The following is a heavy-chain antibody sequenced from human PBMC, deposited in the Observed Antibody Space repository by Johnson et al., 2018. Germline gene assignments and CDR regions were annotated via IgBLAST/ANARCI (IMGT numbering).Heavy chain of an antibody. CDR1: GFTFSSYA. V-gene: IGHV3-30-3*01. J-gene: IGHJ6*03. Sequence: QVQLVQSGGGVVQPGRSLRLSCAASGFTFSSYAMHWVRQAPGKGLEWVAVISYDGSNKYYADSVKGRFTISRDNSKNTLYLQMNSLRAEDTAVYYCARDAVDERDYYMDVWGKGTTVTVSS. D-gene: IGHD1-1*01. CDR3: ARDAVDERDYYMDV. CDR2: ISYDGSNK.